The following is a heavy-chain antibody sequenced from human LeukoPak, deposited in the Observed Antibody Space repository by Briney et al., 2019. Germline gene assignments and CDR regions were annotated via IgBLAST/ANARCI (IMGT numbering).Heavy chain of an antibody. V-gene: IGHV3-7*01. Sequence: GGSLRLACEASGFTFSNYWMSWVRQAPGKGLEWVANIKYDGSEKYYVDSVKGRFTISRDNAKNSLYLQMNSLRAEDTAVYYCARGIAAAGNYYYYYMDVWGKGTTVTISS. D-gene: IGHD6-13*01. J-gene: IGHJ6*03. CDR3: ARGIAAAGNYYYYYMDV. CDR2: IKYDGSEK. CDR1: GFTFSNYW.